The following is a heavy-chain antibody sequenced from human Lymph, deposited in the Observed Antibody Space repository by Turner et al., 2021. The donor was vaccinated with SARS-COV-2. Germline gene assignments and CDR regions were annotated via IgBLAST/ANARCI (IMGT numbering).Heavy chain of an antibody. J-gene: IGHJ5*02. CDR1: GFTFSSYS. V-gene: IGHV3-21*01. Sequence: EVQLVESGGGLVTPGGSLRLSCADSGFTFSSYSLNWGRQAPGKGLEWVSSISSSSTYIYYADSVKGRFTISRDNAKNSLYLQMNSLRAEDTAVYYCARVAGIAAAGTMWFDPWGQGTLVTVSS. D-gene: IGHD6-13*01. CDR2: ISSSSTYI. CDR3: ARVAGIAAAGTMWFDP.